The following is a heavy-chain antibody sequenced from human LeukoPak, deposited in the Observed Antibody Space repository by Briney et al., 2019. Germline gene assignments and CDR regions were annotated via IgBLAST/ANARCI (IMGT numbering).Heavy chain of an antibody. CDR1: GFTFSIYA. J-gene: IGHJ4*02. V-gene: IGHV3-23*01. CDR2: IRGSGGST. Sequence: GGSLRLFCAASGFTFSIYAMSWVRQAPGKGREWVLAIRGSGGSTYYADSVKGRFTISRDNSKNTLYLQMNSLRAEDTAVYYCAKDSGAYCGGDCYWVYYFDYWGQGTLVTVSS. D-gene: IGHD2-21*02. CDR3: AKDSGAYCGGDCYWVYYFDY.